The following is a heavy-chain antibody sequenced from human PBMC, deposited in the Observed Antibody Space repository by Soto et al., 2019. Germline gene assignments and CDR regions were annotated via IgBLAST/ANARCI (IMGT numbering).Heavy chain of an antibody. D-gene: IGHD3-3*01. CDR2: IYHSGST. CDR1: CYSISSGYY. J-gene: IGHJ4*02. CDR3: ARDPVVVSIIDY. Sequence: SDTLSLGYAVSCYSISSGYYWGWIRQPPGKGLEWIGSIYHSGSTYYNPSLKSRVTISVDTSKNQFSLKLSSVTAADTAVYYCARDPVVVSIIDYWGQGTLVTV. V-gene: IGHV4-38-2*02.